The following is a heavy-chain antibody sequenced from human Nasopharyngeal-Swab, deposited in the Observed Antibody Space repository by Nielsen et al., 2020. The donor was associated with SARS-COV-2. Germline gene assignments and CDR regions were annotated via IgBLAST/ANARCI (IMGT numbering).Heavy chain of an antibody. CDR2: IYYSGST. J-gene: IGHJ6*02. D-gene: IGHD3-16*01. Sequence: WIRQPPGKGLEWIGSIYYSGSTYYNPSLKSRVTISVDTSKNQISLKLSSVTAADTAVYYYARRVARAPRHEGDYYYGMDVWGQGTTVTVSS. CDR3: ARRVARAPRHEGDYYYGMDV. V-gene: IGHV4-39*01.